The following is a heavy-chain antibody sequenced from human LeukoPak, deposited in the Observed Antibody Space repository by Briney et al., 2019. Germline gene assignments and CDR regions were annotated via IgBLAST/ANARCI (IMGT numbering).Heavy chain of an antibody. D-gene: IGHD1-1*01. CDR3: ARYRTTYETGRHYYYYYGMDV. Sequence: ASVKVSCKASGYTFTSYYMHWVRQAPGQGLEWMGIINPSGGSTSYAQKFQGRVTMTRDTSTSTVYMELSSLRSEDTAVYYCARYRTTYETGRHYYYYYGMDVWGQGTTVTVSS. J-gene: IGHJ6*02. CDR2: INPSGGST. CDR1: GYTFTSYY. V-gene: IGHV1-46*01.